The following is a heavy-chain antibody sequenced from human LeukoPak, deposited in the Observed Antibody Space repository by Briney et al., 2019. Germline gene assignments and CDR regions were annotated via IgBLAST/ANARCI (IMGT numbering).Heavy chain of an antibody. CDR1: GFTLSNSW. Sequence: GGSLRLSCAASGFTLSNSWMSWVRQAPGKGLEWVANINQDGSEKYYVDSVKGRFTISRDNAKNSLYLQMSSLRAEDTAMYYCARDETWGQGTLVAVSS. CDR2: INQDGSEK. CDR3: ARDET. J-gene: IGHJ5*02. V-gene: IGHV3-7*01.